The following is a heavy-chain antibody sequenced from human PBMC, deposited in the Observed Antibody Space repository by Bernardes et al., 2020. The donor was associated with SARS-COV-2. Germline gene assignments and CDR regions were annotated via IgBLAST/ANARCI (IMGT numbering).Heavy chain of an antibody. J-gene: IGHJ6*02. CDR1: GFSLNTSGMC. Sequence: SGPTLVKPTQTLTLTCTFSGFSLNTSGMCVSWIRQPPGKALEWLARIDWDDDKYYNSSLKTRLTISKDTSKNQVVLTMTNMDPVDTATYYCARISMITVGGLIAHYYYGMDVWGQGTTVTVSS. V-gene: IGHV2-70*11. D-gene: IGHD3-16*02. CDR3: ARISMITVGGLIAHYYYGMDV. CDR2: IDWDDDK.